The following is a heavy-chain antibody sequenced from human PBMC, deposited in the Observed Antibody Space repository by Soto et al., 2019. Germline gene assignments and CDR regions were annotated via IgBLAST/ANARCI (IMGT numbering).Heavy chain of an antibody. V-gene: IGHV4-30-4*01. J-gene: IGHJ4*02. CDR3: AIIGLTTALL. Sequence: QVQLQESGPGLVKPSQTLSLTCTVSGGSINSGDYYWSWIRQPPEKGLEWIGYIYYSGSTYYNPPLRSRVTISIATSQNHCFRNLSSVTAADTAVYYCAIIGLTTALLWGQGTLVTVSS. CDR1: GGSINSGDYY. CDR2: IYYSGST. D-gene: IGHD4-17*01.